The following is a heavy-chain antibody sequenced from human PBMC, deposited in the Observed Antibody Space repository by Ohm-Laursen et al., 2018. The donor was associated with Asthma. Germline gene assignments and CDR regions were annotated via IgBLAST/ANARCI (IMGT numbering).Heavy chain of an antibody. J-gene: IGHJ4*02. V-gene: IGHV4-59*01. D-gene: IGHD6-6*01. CDR1: GSSISSYY. Sequence: GTLSLTCTVSGSSISSYYWSWIRQPPGKGLEWIGYFFLRGNDNYNPSLRSRVTMSMGTSRDQFSLNLRSVTAADTAVYYCARVGIAARVIDYWGQGTLVTVSS. CDR2: FFLRGND. CDR3: ARVGIAARVIDY.